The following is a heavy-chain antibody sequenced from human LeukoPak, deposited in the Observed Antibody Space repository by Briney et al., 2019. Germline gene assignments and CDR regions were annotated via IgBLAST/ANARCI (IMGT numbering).Heavy chain of an antibody. J-gene: IGHJ4*02. CDR1: GFTFSSYA. D-gene: IGHD2-15*01. V-gene: IGHV3-23*01. CDR3: ARARGSCSGSSCYSDY. Sequence: PGGSLRLSCAASGFTFSSYAMSWVRQAPGKGLEWVSAISGSGGSTYYADSVKGRFTISRDNAKNSLSLQMNSLRAEDTAVYYCARARGSCSGSSCYSDYWGQETLVTVSS. CDR2: ISGSGGST.